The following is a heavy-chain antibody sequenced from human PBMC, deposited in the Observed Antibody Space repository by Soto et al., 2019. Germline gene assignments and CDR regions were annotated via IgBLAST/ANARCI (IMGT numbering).Heavy chain of an antibody. J-gene: IGHJ4*02. CDR3: ARSQHYVWGSYRYTGGFDY. Sequence: GESLKISCKGSGYSFTSYWIGWVRQMPGKGLEWMGIIYPGDSDTRYSPSFQGQVTISADKSISTAYLQWSSLKASDTAMYYCARSQHYVWGSYRYTGGFDYWGQGTLVTVSS. CDR2: IYPGDSDT. CDR1: GYSFTSYW. V-gene: IGHV5-51*01. D-gene: IGHD3-16*02.